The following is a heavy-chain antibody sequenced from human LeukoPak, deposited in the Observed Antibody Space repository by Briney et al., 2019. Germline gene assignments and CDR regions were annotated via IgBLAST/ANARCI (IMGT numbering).Heavy chain of an antibody. CDR2: IYSGGST. D-gene: IGHD3-16*02. V-gene: IGHV3-53*01. CDR1: GFTVSSNY. J-gene: IGHJ3*02. Sequence: GGSLRLSCAASGFTVSSNYMSWVRQAPGKGLEWVSVIYSGGSTYYADSVKGRFTIYRDNSKNTLYLQMNSLRAEDTAVYYCARDRSLIGGAFDIWGQGTMVTVSS. CDR3: ARDRSLIGGAFDI.